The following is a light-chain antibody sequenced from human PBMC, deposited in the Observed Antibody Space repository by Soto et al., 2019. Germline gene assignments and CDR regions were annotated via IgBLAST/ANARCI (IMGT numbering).Light chain of an antibody. J-gene: IGKJ5*01. CDR3: QQYNNWPLT. CDR1: QSVSSN. CDR2: SAS. Sequence: EIVMTQSPATLSVSPGERATLSCRASQSVSSNLAWYQQKPGQAPRLLIYSASTRATGIPARFSGSESGTECTLTFSSLQYEDFAVYYCQQYNNWPLTLGQGTRLEIK. V-gene: IGKV3-15*01.